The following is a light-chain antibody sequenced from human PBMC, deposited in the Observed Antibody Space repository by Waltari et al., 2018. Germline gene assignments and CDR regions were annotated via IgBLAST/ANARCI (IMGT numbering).Light chain of an antibody. CDR1: SSNIGSNT. CDR2: SNN. Sequence: QSVLTQPPSASGTPGQRVTISCSGSSSNIGSNTVNWYQQLPGPAPKLLIYSNNRRPAGVPGRFSVSKSGTSASLAISGLQSEDEADYYCAAWDDSLNGYVFGTGTKVTVL. V-gene: IGLV1-44*01. CDR3: AAWDDSLNGYV. J-gene: IGLJ1*01.